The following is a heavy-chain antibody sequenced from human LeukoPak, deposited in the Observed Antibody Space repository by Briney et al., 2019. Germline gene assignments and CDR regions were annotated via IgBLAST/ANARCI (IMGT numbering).Heavy chain of an antibody. J-gene: IGHJ4*02. CDR2: SNSDGSTT. CDR3: ARDASGYFDY. Sequence: PGGSLRLSCAASGFTFSTYWMHWVRQAPGKGLVWVSRSNSDGSTTTYADSVKGRFTISRDNAKNTLYLQMNSLRAEDTAVYYCARDASGYFDYWGQGTLVTVSS. CDR1: GFTFSTYW. D-gene: IGHD3-22*01. V-gene: IGHV3-74*01.